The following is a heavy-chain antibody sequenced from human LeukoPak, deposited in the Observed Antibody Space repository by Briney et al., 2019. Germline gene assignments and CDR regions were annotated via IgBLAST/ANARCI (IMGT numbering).Heavy chain of an antibody. J-gene: IGHJ4*02. CDR2: TSGSGGTT. V-gene: IGHV3-23*01. Sequence: PGGSLRLSCAASGFTFSSYAMSWVRQAPGKGLEWVSDTSGSGGTTYYADSVKGRFTISRDNSKNTLYPQMNSLRAEDTAVYYCAKAPGYDSYYFDYWGQGTLVTVSS. CDR3: AKAPGYDSYYFDY. D-gene: IGHD1-20*01. CDR1: GFTFSSYA.